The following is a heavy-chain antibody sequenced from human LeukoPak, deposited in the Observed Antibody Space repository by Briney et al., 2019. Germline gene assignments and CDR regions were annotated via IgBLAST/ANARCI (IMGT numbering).Heavy chain of an antibody. J-gene: IGHJ6*03. V-gene: IGHV3-48*01. CDR2: ISSSSSTI. Sequence: GGSLRLSCAASGFTFSSYSMNWVRQAPGKGLEWVSYISSSSSTIYYADSVKGRFTISRDNAKNSLYLQMNSLRAEDTAVYYCARDLAGGDIVVVPAAIPVLDYYYYMDVWGKGTTVTVSS. D-gene: IGHD2-2*02. CDR1: GFTFSSYS. CDR3: ARDLAGGDIVVVPAAIPVLDYYYYMDV.